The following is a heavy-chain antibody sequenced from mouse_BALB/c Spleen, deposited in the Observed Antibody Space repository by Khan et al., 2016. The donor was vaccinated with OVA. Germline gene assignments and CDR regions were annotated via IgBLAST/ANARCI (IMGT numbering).Heavy chain of an antibody. J-gene: IGHJ4*01. Sequence: VKLVESGAELARPGASVKMSCKASGYSFTSHTMHWVKQRPGQGLEWIGYINPRSGYTNYNQKFNDKATLTADKSSSTAYMQLSSLTSEDSAVYYCARRTTGYALDYWGQGTSVTVSS. V-gene: IGHV1-4*01. CDR1: GYSFTSHT. CDR3: ARRTTGYALDY. CDR2: INPRSGYT. D-gene: IGHD2-14*01.